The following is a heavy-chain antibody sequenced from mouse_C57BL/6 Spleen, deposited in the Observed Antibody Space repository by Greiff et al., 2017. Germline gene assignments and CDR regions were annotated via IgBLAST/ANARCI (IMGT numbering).Heavy chain of an antibody. CDR1: GYSFTGYY. V-gene: IGHV1-43*01. J-gene: IGHJ3*01. Sequence: EVQLQQSGPELVKPGASVQISCQASGYSFTGYYMHWVKQSSEKSLEWIGEINPSTGGTSYNKKFTGKATLTVDKSSSTAYMQLKSLTSEDSAVYYCARSYYRNYACFAYWRQAALVTVSA. CDR2: INPSTGGT. D-gene: IGHD2-5*01. CDR3: ARSYYRNYACFAY.